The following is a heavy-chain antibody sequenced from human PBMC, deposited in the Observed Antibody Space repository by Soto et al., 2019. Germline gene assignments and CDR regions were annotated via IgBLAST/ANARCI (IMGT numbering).Heavy chain of an antibody. CDR3: ARDLPGPESELYYYYYGMDV. D-gene: IGHD1-26*01. CDR1: GFTFSSYA. J-gene: IGHJ6*02. V-gene: IGHV3-30-3*01. Sequence: GGSLRLSCAASGFTFSSYAMHWVRQAPGKGLEWVAVISYDGSNKYYADSVKGRFTISRDNSKNTLYLQMNSLRAEDTAVYYCARDLPGPESELYYYYYGMDVWGQGTTVTVSS. CDR2: ISYDGSNK.